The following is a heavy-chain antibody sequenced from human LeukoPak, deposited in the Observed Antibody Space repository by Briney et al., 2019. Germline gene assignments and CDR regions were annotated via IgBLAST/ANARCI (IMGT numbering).Heavy chain of an antibody. D-gene: IGHD2-15*01. CDR2: IYYSGST. CDR3: ARDYPSHTPYCSGGSCYSSWYFDL. Sequence: SETLSLTCTVSGFSVSSGSYYWSWIRQPPGKGLEWIVYIYYSGSTNYNSSLKSRVTISVDTSKNQFSMNMSSVTAADTAVYYCARDYPSHTPYCSGGSCYSSWYFDLWGRGTLVTVSS. V-gene: IGHV4-61*01. CDR1: GFSVSSGSYY. J-gene: IGHJ2*01.